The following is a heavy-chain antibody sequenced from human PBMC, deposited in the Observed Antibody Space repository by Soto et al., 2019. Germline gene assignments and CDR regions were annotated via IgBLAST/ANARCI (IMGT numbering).Heavy chain of an antibody. J-gene: IGHJ4*02. CDR2: ISSSGDTI. V-gene: IGHV3-48*02. Sequence: GGSLRLSCAASGFTFSFYSMNWVRQAPGKGLEWVSYISSSGDTIYYADSVKGRFTISRDNAKNSLYLQMNSLRDEDTAVYYCASPYCTGNSCYSILGYYWGQGTLVTVSS. D-gene: IGHD2-15*01. CDR3: ASPYCTGNSCYSILGYY. CDR1: GFTFSFYS.